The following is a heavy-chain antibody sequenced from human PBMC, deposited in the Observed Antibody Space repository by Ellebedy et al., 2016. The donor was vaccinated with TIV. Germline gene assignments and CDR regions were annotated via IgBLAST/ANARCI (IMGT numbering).Heavy chain of an antibody. Sequence: ASVKVSCXASGYTFTSYGISWVRQAPGQGLEWMGWISAYNGNTNYAQKLQGRVTMTRDTSTSTVYMELSSLRSEDTAVYYCARDFGIAAAGNEAVDYWGQGTLVTVSS. CDR2: ISAYNGNT. J-gene: IGHJ4*02. D-gene: IGHD6-13*01. CDR1: GYTFTSYG. CDR3: ARDFGIAAAGNEAVDY. V-gene: IGHV1-18*01.